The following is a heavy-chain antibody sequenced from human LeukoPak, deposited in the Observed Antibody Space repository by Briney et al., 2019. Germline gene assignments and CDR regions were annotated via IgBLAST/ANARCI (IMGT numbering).Heavy chain of an antibody. Sequence: GGSLRLSCAASGFTFSSYAMSWVRQAPGKGLEWVSAISRSASNTYYADSVKGRFTISRDNSKNTLYLQMNSLRAEDTAVYYCANTDSSGPPRRAFDIWGQGTMVTVSS. J-gene: IGHJ3*02. CDR2: ISRSASNT. CDR3: ANTDSSGPPRRAFDI. D-gene: IGHD3-22*01. V-gene: IGHV3-23*01. CDR1: GFTFSSYA.